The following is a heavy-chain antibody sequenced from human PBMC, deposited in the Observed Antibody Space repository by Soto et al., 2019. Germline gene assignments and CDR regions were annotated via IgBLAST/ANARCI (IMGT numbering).Heavy chain of an antibody. Sequence: PGGSLRLSCTASGFDFSGSEMNWFRQTPGKGLEWVAYITGSSGAVFHADSVKGRFSISRDNAKSSLFLEMNTLTADDAGVYYCAKVAPFILGSPIWGQGTLVTVSS. D-gene: IGHD2-21*01. CDR2: ITGSSGAV. CDR1: GFDFSGSE. CDR3: AKVAPFILGSPI. V-gene: IGHV3-48*03. J-gene: IGHJ4*02.